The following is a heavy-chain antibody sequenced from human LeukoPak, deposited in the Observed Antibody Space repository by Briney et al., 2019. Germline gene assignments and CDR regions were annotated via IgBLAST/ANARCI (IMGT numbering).Heavy chain of an antibody. CDR2: INHSGST. V-gene: IGHV4-34*01. J-gene: IGHJ6*03. Sequence: SETLSLTCAVYGGSFSGYYWSWIRQPPGKGLEWIGEINHSGSTNYNPSLKSRVTISVDTPKNQFSLKLSSVTAADTAVYYCARGLRPNYYYYYYMDVWGKGTTVTVSS. CDR1: GGSFSGYY. D-gene: IGHD3-16*01. CDR3: ARGLRPNYYYYYYMDV.